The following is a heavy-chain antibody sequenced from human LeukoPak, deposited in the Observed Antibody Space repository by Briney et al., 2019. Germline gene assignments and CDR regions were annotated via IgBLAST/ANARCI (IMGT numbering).Heavy chain of an antibody. CDR1: GYTFTSYG. Sequence: ASVKVSCKASGYTFTSYGISWVRQAPGQGLEWMGWISAYNGNTNYAQKLQGRVTMTTDTSTSTAYMELRSLRSDDTAVYYCARGAYDFGDYGVSNYYHYMDVWGKGTTVTVSS. D-gene: IGHD4-17*01. CDR3: ARGAYDFGDYGVSNYYHYMDV. J-gene: IGHJ6*03. CDR2: ISAYNGNT. V-gene: IGHV1-18*01.